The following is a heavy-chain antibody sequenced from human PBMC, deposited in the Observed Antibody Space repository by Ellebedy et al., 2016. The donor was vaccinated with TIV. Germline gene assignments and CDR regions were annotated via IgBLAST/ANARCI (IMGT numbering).Heavy chain of an antibody. CDR2: IYYSGST. Sequence: SETLSLXXTVSGGSISSGGYYWSWIRQHPGKGLEWIGYIYYSGSTYYNPSLKSRVTISVDTSKNQFSLKLSSVTAADTAVYYCARHSVFAVMGWGMDVWGQGTTVTVSS. CDR1: GGSISSGGYY. D-gene: IGHD3-16*01. J-gene: IGHJ6*02. V-gene: IGHV4-39*01. CDR3: ARHSVFAVMGWGMDV.